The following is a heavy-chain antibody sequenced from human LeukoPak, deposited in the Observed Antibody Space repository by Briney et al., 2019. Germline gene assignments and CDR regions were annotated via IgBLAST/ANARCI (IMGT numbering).Heavy chain of an antibody. CDR3: ARFYDTGLMTLDY. D-gene: IGHD2/OR15-2a*01. CDR1: GFSITSGYY. Sequence: SETLSLTCVVSGFSITSGYYWGWVRQPPGKGLEWIGSIYHSGNTYYNPSLKSRVTISVDTSKHQFSLELSSVTAADTAVYYCARFYDTGLMTLDYWGQGTLVTVSS. CDR2: IYHSGNT. V-gene: IGHV4-38-2*01. J-gene: IGHJ4*02.